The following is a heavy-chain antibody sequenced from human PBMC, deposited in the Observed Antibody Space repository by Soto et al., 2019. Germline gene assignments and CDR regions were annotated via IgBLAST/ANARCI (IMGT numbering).Heavy chain of an antibody. V-gene: IGHV3-7*03. CDR2: IKQDGSEK. Sequence: PGGSLRLSCAASGFTFSSYWMSWVRQAPGKGLEWVANIKQDGSEKYYVDSVKGRFTISRDNAKNSLYLQMNSLRAEDTAVYYCARDPSPYYSNPLDYWGQGTLVTVSS. CDR3: ARDPSPYYSNPLDY. CDR1: GFTFSSYW. D-gene: IGHD3-10*01. J-gene: IGHJ4*02.